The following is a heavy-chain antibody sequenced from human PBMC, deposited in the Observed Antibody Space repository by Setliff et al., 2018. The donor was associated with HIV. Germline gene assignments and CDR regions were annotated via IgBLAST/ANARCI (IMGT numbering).Heavy chain of an antibody. CDR3: ARGASSWFGELNYFDY. V-gene: IGHV4-38-2*02. D-gene: IGHD3-10*01. Sequence: PSETLSLTCRVSGYFINIGHYCGWLRQSPGKGLEWIGTIYHSGGTYYNPSLKSRVTISVDTSKNQFSLKLSSVTAADTAVYYCARGASSWFGELNYFDYWGQGTLVTVSS. CDR1: GYFINIGHY. CDR2: IYHSGGT. J-gene: IGHJ4*02.